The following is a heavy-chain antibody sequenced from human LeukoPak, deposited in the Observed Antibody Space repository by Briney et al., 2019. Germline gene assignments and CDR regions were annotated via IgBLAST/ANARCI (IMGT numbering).Heavy chain of an antibody. Sequence: ASVKVSCKASGCTFTGCFIHYVRQAPGQGLEWMGWIDPNSDNIRYSETFKDRVTMTRDTSTNTAYMELSWLRSDDTAVYYCARSAYNYGYVYFDHWGRGTLVIVSS. V-gene: IGHV1-2*02. CDR3: ARSAYNYGYVYFDH. CDR1: GCTFTGCF. D-gene: IGHD5-18*01. CDR2: IDPNSDNI. J-gene: IGHJ4*02.